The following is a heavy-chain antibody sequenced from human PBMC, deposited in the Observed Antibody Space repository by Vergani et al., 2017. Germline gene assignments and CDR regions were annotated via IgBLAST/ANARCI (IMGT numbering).Heavy chain of an antibody. D-gene: IGHD2-21*01. CDR1: GCSFSSGGQS. J-gene: IGHJ3*01. V-gene: IGHV4-61*02. CDR2: IYTSGAP. CDR3: ARDGGEYDKDALDV. Sequence: QVQLQESGPGLVKPSQTLSLTCTVSGCSFSSGGQSWTCLRQSAGKGLEWSGHIYTSGAPKYNPSLRSRAIMSVDASKKQFSLKLTSVTAADTAVYYCARDGGEYDKDALDVWGQGTKVTVTS.